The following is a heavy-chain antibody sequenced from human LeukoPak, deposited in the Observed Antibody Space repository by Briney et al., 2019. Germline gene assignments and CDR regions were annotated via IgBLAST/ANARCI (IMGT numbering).Heavy chain of an antibody. D-gene: IGHD3-9*01. V-gene: IGHV3-33*06. CDR1: GFTLSSYG. Sequence: GGSLRLSCAASGFTLSSYGMHWVRQAPGKGLEWAAVIWYDGSNKYYADSVKGRFTISRDNSKNTLYLQMNSLRAEDTAVYYCAKCARVDWLPIDYWGQGTLVTVSS. J-gene: IGHJ4*02. CDR2: IWYDGSNK. CDR3: AKCARVDWLPIDY.